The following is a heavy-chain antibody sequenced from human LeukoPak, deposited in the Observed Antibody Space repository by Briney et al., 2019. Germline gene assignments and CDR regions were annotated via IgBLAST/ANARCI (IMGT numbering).Heavy chain of an antibody. CDR2: IKQDGSDK. CDR1: GFTFTKYW. Sequence: PGDSLRLSCAASGFTFTKYWMTWVRQAPGKGLEWVGNIKQDGSDKNYMDSVKGRFTISRDNTKNSLYLQMNSLRAEDTAVYYCARDSNVVVPAAPDYWGQGTLVTVSS. CDR3: ARDSNVVVPAAPDY. J-gene: IGHJ4*02. V-gene: IGHV3-7*01. D-gene: IGHD2-2*01.